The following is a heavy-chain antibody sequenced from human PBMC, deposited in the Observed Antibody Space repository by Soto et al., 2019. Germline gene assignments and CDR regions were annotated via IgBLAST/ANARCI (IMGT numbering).Heavy chain of an antibody. J-gene: IGHJ6*02. CDR3: ARGSYSSSWAYYGMDV. V-gene: IGHV1-69*02. Sequence: QVQLVQSGAEVKKPGSSVKVSCKASGGTFSSYTISWVRQAPGQGLEWMGRIIPILGIANYAQKFQGRVTIPADKSTSTAYMELSSLRSEDTAVYYCARGSYSSSWAYYGMDVWGQGTTVTVSS. D-gene: IGHD6-13*01. CDR2: IIPILGIA. CDR1: GGTFSSYT.